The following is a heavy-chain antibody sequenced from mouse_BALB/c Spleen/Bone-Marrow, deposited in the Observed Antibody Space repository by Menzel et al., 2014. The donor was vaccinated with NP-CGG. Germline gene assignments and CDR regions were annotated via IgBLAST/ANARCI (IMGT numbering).Heavy chain of an antibody. CDR3: ARFYGNYFDY. CDR2: IYYSGTI. D-gene: IGHD2-1*01. CDR1: GISITTGNYR. J-gene: IGHJ2*01. Sequence: EVKVEESGPGLVKPSQTVSLPCTVTGISITTGNYRWSWIRQFPGNKLEWIGYIYYSGTITYNPSLTSRTTITRDTSXNQFFLEMNSLTAEDTATYYCARFYGNYFDYWGQGTTLTVSS. V-gene: IGHV3-5*02.